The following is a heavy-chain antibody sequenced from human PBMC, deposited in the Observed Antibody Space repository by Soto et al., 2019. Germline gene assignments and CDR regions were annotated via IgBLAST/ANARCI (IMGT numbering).Heavy chain of an antibody. CDR1: GDSISTYY. Sequence: SETLSLTCTVSGDSISTYYWSWVRQPPGKGLEWIGCISYTGSTNYNPSLKTRVTISLDTSRNQFSLKLSSVTAADTALHYCARGYDSWSRYVPGYWGLGTLVTVSS. CDR3: ARGYDSWSRYVPGY. CDR2: ISYTGST. J-gene: IGHJ4*02. D-gene: IGHD3-3*01. V-gene: IGHV4-59*01.